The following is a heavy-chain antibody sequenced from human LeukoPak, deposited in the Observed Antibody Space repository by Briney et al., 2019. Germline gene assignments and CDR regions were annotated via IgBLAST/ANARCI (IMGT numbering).Heavy chain of an antibody. J-gene: IGHJ4*02. CDR2: VHYSGST. CDR1: GDSISSNGYL. D-gene: IGHD3-10*01. CDR3: ATYGSENFAFEY. Sequence: KPSETLSLTCTVSGDSISSNGYLWGWIRQPPGKGLEWIGSVHYSGSTYYNPSLKSRVTISIDTSKNQFSLKLSSVTAADSAVYYCATYGSENFAFEYWGQGTPVTVSS. V-gene: IGHV4-39*07.